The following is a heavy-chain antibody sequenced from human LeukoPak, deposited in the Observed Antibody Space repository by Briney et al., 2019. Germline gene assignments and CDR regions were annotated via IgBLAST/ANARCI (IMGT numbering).Heavy chain of an antibody. Sequence: PGRSLRLSCAASGFTFSNYGMHWVRQAPGKGLEWVAVIWYDGSDKYYADSVKGRFTISRDNSKNTLYVQMNSLRAEDTAVYYWAVWYTSSWSFDYWGQGTLVTVSS. CDR3: AVWYTSSWSFDY. CDR1: GFTFSNYG. CDR2: IWYDGSDK. J-gene: IGHJ4*02. V-gene: IGHV3-33*01. D-gene: IGHD6-13*01.